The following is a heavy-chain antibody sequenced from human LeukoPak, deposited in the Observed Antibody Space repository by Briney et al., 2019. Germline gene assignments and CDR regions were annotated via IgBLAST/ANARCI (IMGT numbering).Heavy chain of an antibody. CDR2: ISWNSGSK. CDR3: AKDLHRSCWYLSENYFDY. D-gene: IGHD6-19*01. Sequence: PGGSLRLSCAASGFTFSNYAMSWVRQVPGKGLEWVTGISWNSGSKGYADSVKGRFTISRDNAKTSLYLQMNSLRVEDTALYYCAKDLHRSCWYLSENYFDYWGQGTLVTVSS. V-gene: IGHV3-9*01. J-gene: IGHJ4*02. CDR1: GFTFSNYA.